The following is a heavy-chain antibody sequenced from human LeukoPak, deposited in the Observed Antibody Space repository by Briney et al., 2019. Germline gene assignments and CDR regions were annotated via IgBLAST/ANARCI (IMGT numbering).Heavy chain of an antibody. CDR2: INPNSGGT. CDR1: GYTFTGYY. Sequence: ASVKVSCKASGYTFTGYYMHWVRQAPGQGLEWMGWINPNSGGTNYAQKFQGRVTMTRDTSISTAYMELSRLRSDDTAVYYCARPITMIVVVKKVNAFDIWGQGTMVTVSS. CDR3: ARPITMIVVVKKVNAFDI. D-gene: IGHD3-22*01. J-gene: IGHJ3*02. V-gene: IGHV1-2*02.